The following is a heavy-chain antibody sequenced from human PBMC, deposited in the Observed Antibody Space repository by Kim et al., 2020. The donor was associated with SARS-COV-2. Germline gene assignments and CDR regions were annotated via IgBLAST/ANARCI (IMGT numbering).Heavy chain of an antibody. V-gene: IGHV1-24*01. Sequence: NYGQKVQGRVTMTEDTSTDTAYMELSRLRSEDTAVYYCATDLAAAGTIDYWGQGTLVTVSS. D-gene: IGHD6-13*01. CDR3: ATDLAAAGTIDY. J-gene: IGHJ4*02.